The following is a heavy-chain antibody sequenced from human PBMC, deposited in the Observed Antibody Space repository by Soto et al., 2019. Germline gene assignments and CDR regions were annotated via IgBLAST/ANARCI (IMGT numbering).Heavy chain of an antibody. V-gene: IGHV1-69*08. CDR1: GGTFNSYT. D-gene: IGHD3-16*01. CDR3: ATDSEGGVFDY. CDR2: IIPTFEIT. Sequence: QVQVVQSGTEVRKPGSSVRVSCKASGGTFNSYTISWVRQAPGQGLEWMGRIIPTFEITNYAQNFQGRVTITADTSTSTAYMELKSLRSEDTAVFYCATDSEGGVFDYWGQGTLVTVSS. J-gene: IGHJ4*02.